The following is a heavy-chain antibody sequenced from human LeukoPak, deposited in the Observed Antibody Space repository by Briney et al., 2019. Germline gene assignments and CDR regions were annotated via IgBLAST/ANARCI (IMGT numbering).Heavy chain of an antibody. CDR1: GGSISSSSYY. CDR3: VIPSGYYPPY. V-gene: IGHV4-39*01. J-gene: IGHJ4*02. D-gene: IGHD3-22*01. Sequence: SETLSLTCTVSGGSISSSSYYWGWIRQPPGKGLEWIGSIYYSGSTYYNPSLKSRVTISVDTSKNQFSLKLSSVTAADTAVYYCVIPSGYYPPYWGQGTLVTVSS. CDR2: IYYSGST.